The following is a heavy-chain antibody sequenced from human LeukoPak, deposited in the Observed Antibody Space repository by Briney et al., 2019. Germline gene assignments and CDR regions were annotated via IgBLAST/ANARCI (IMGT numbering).Heavy chain of an antibody. D-gene: IGHD4-11*01. CDR2: IYYSGST. CDR1: GGSVSTDSYY. Sequence: PSETLSLTCTVSGGSVSTDSYYWSWIRQPPGKGLEWIGYIYYSGSTNYNPSLKSRVTISVDTSKNQFSLKLSSVTAADTAVYYCARGERGLSSNAWGQGTLVTVSS. J-gene: IGHJ5*02. CDR3: ARGERGLSSNA. V-gene: IGHV4-61*01.